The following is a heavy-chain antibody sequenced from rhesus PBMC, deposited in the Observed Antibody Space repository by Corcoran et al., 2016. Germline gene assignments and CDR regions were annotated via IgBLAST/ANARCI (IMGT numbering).Heavy chain of an antibody. D-gene: IGHD2-21*01. J-gene: IGHJ4*01. CDR1: GFPVCSYG. CDR2: IDSGGGST. CDR3: AKEEKYCTGSGCYVLFDY. V-gene: IGHV3S5*01. Sequence: EVQLVETGGGVVQPGGSLNHSCSASGFPVCSYGMSWVRQAPGKGLEWVSAIDSGGGSTYYADSVKGRFTISRDNSKNTLSLQMNSLRAEDTAVYYCAKEEKYCTGSGCYVLFDYWGQGVLVTVSS.